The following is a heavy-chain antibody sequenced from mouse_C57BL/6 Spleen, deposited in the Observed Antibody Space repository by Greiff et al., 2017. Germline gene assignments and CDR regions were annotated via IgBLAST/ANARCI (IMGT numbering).Heavy chain of an antibody. CDR2: ISSGGSYT. CDR3: ARHGWVDY. CDR1: GFTFSSYG. V-gene: IGHV5-6*02. Sequence: EVMLVESGGDLVKPGGSLKLSCAASGFTFSSYGMSWVRQTPDKRLEWVATISSGGSYTYYPDSVQGRFTISRDNAKNTLYLQMSSLKSEDTAMYYCARHGWVDYWGQGTTLTVSS. D-gene: IGHD1-2*01. J-gene: IGHJ2*01.